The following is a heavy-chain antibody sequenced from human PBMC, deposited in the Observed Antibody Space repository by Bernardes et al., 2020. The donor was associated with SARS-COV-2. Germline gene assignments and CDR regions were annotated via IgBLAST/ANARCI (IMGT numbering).Heavy chain of an antibody. V-gene: IGHV3-48*01. CDR1: GFIFTTYS. D-gene: IGHD2-15*01. J-gene: IGHJ4*02. Sequence: GGSLRLSCVGSGFIFTTYSMSWVRQAPGKGLKWLLFISSGGDTIHDADSVRGRFTVSRDDAKNSVYLQMNSLRAEDTAVYYCARGWRENSFDYWGQGALVTVSS. CDR3: ARGWRENSFDY. CDR2: ISSGGDTI.